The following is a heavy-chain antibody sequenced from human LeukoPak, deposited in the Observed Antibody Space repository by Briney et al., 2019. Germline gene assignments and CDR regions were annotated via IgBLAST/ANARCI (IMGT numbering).Heavy chain of an antibody. J-gene: IGHJ4*02. CDR3: AKTPTALVRGGYYFDN. CDR1: GGSLSNYY. D-gene: IGHD6-6*01. CDR2: IYYSGST. Sequence: SETLPLTCSVSGGSLSNYYWSWIRQPPGKGLEWIGYIYYSGSTKYNSSLKSRVTISVQTSKNQFSLKLSSVTAADTAVYYCAKTPTALVRGGYYFDNWGQGTLVTVSS. V-gene: IGHV4-59*12.